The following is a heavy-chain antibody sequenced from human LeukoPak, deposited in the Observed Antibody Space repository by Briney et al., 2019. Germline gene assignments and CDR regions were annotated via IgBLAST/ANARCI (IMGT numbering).Heavy chain of an antibody. V-gene: IGHV1-2*02. CDR3: AREEYYCSGSYYYYYMDV. CDR2: INPNSGGT. J-gene: IGHJ6*03. CDR1: GYTFTGYY. D-gene: IGHD3-10*01. Sequence: GASVKVSCKASGYTFTGYYMHWVRQAPGQGLEWMGWINPNSGGTNYAQKFQGRVTMTRDTSISTAYMELSRLRSDDTAVYYCAREEYYCSGSYYYYYMDVWGKGTTVTISS.